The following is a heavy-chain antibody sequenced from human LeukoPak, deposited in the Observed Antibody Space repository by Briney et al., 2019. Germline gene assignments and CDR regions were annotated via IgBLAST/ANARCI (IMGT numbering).Heavy chain of an antibody. J-gene: IGHJ3*02. Sequence: GESLKISCKGSGYSFTTYWIGWVRQMPGKGLEWMGVIYPGDSDARYSPSFQGQVTISADKSISTAYLQWSSLEASDTAMHYCARRSYPGYSYGFDAFDIWGQGTMVTVSS. CDR3: ARRSYPGYSYGFDAFDI. CDR2: IYPGDSDA. D-gene: IGHD5-18*01. CDR1: GYSFTTYW. V-gene: IGHV5-51*01.